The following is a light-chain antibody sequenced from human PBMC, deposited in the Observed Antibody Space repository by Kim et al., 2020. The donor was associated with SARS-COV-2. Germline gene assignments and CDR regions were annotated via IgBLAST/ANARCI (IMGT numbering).Light chain of an antibody. J-gene: IGLJ2*01. V-gene: IGLV1-47*01. CDR1: SSNIGSNY. CDR2: VNN. CDR3: ASWDDSLSGLQVV. Sequence: VNISCSGRSSNIGSNYVYWYQQLPGTAPKLLIYVNNQRPSGVPDRFSGSKSGTSASLAISGLRSEDEADYYCASWDDSLSGLQVVFGGGTQLTVL.